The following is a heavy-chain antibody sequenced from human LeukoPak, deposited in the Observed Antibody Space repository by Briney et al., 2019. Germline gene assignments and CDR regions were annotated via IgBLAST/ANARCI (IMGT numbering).Heavy chain of an antibody. D-gene: IGHD4-23*01. Sequence: GGSLRLSCAASGFTFGSYAMSWVRKAPGKGLVWVSGISGSGDRTYYADSVKGRFNISRDNSKNTLYVQMNSLRVEDTAVYYCAKDRSLDGGNSNGYFDYWGQGTLVTVSS. J-gene: IGHJ4*02. CDR2: ISGSGDRT. CDR1: GFTFGSYA. CDR3: AKDRSLDGGNSNGYFDY. V-gene: IGHV3-23*01.